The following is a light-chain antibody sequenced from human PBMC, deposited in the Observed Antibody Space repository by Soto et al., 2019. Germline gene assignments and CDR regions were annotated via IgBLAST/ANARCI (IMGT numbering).Light chain of an antibody. CDR2: SNN. Sequence: QSVLTQPPSASGTPGQRVTISCSGSSSNVGSNNVYCYQQLPGTTPKLLIYSNNHRPPGGPDRFSASTNGTSASLVISGLRSADEADYYCASWDDSLSVYVFGTGTKLTVL. CDR3: ASWDDSLSVYV. CDR1: SSNVGSNN. J-gene: IGLJ1*01. V-gene: IGLV1-47*02.